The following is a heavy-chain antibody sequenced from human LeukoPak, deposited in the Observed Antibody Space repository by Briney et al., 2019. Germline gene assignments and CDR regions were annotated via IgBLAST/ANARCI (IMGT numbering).Heavy chain of an antibody. D-gene: IGHD6-19*01. CDR3: ARTPDRQWQARYFQH. J-gene: IGHJ1*01. CDR2: ISGSGGST. CDR1: GFTFSSYA. Sequence: GGSLRLSCAASGFTFSSYAMSWVRQAPGKGLEWVSAISGSGGSTYYADSVKGRFTISRDNSKNTLYLQMNSLRAEDTAVYYCARTPDRQWQARYFQHWGQGTLVTVSS. V-gene: IGHV3-23*01.